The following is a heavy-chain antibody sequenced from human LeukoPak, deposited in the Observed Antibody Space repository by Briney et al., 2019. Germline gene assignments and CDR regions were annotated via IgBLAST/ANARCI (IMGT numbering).Heavy chain of an antibody. CDR3: ARDKIVGATYFDY. D-gene: IGHD1-26*01. Sequence: GGSLRLSCAASGFTFSGYSMNWVRQAPGKGLEWVSSISSSSYIYYADSVKGRFTISRDNAKNSLYLQMNSLRAEDTAVYYCARDKIVGATYFDYWGQGTLVTVSS. V-gene: IGHV3-21*01. CDR2: ISSSSYI. CDR1: GFTFSGYS. J-gene: IGHJ4*02.